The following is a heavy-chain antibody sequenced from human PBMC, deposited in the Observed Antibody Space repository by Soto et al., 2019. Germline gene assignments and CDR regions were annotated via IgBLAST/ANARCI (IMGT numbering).Heavy chain of an antibody. CDR1: GYSISSGYY. CDR2: IYHSGST. J-gene: IGHJ6*02. CDR3: ARGSIAVAGYYYYYYGMDV. V-gene: IGHV4-38-2*01. D-gene: IGHD6-19*01. Sequence: AATLSLTCAVSGYSISSGYYWGWLRQPPGKGLEWIGSIYHSGSTYYNPSLKSRVTISVDTSKNQFSLKLSSVTAADTAVYYCARGSIAVAGYYYYYYGMDVWGQGTTVTVSS.